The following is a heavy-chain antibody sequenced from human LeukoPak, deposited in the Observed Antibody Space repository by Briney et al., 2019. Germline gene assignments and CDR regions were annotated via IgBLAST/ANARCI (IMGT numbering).Heavy chain of an antibody. CDR1: GFTFSSYE. V-gene: IGHV3-48*03. Sequence: PGGSLRLSCAASGFTFSSYEMNWVRQAPGKGLEWVSYISSSGSTIYYADSVKGRFTISRDNSKNTLYLQMNSLRAEDTAVYYCAKVGDCSSTSCYKLPAFSDYWGQGTLVTVSS. CDR3: AKVGDCSSTSCYKLPAFSDY. CDR2: ISSSGSTI. D-gene: IGHD2-2*02. J-gene: IGHJ4*02.